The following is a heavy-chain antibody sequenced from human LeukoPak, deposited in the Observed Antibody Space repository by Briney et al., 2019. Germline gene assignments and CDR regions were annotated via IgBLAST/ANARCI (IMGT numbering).Heavy chain of an antibody. CDR3: ASGLQLWFDY. V-gene: IGHV3-21*01. CDR1: GFAFGSYT. J-gene: IGHJ4*02. CDR2: ISGGSPPYI. Sequence: GGSLRLSCAASGFAFGSYTMNWVRQVPGKGPEWVSSISGGSPPYIYYGDSVKGRFTISRDNAMKSLYLQMNSLGFEDTAVYYCASGLQLWFDYWGQGTLVTVSS. D-gene: IGHD5-18*01.